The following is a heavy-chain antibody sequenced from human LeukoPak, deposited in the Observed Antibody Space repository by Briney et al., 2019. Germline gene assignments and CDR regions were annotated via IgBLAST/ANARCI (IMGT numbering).Heavy chain of an antibody. CDR3: ARDLYRIVVVPHYFDY. CDR1: GFTFDDYG. CDR2: INWNGGST. D-gene: IGHD3-22*01. V-gene: IGHV3-20*04. J-gene: IGHJ4*02. Sequence: PGGSLRLSCAASGFTFDDYGMSWVRHAPGKGLEWVSGINWNGGSTFYADSVKGRFTISRDNAKNSLYLQMNSLRAEDTAVYYCARDLYRIVVVPHYFDYWGQGTLVTVSS.